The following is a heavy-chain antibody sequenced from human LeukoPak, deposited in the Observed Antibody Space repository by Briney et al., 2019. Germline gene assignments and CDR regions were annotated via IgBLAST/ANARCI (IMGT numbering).Heavy chain of an antibody. D-gene: IGHD3-10*01. CDR2: IKQDGSET. Sequence: GGSLRLSCVVSGFFSGYWMSWVRQAPGKGLEWVANIKQDGSETYYVDSVKGRFTISRDNAKSTLFLQMNSLRADDTAVYYCARGPYYYGSGSKAFHYWGQGTLVTVSS. V-gene: IGHV3-7*01. J-gene: IGHJ4*02. CDR3: ARGPYYYGSGSKAFHY. CDR1: GFFSGYW.